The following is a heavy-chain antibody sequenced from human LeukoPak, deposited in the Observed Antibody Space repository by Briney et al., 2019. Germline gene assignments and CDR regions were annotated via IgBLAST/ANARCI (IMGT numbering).Heavy chain of an antibody. J-gene: IGHJ4*02. V-gene: IGHV3-30*18. CDR1: GFTFSSYG. CDR2: ISYDGSNK. CDR3: AKTIYSYGYDDFDY. D-gene: IGHD5-18*01. Sequence: PGGSLRLSCAASGFTFSSYGMHWVRQAPGKGLEWVAVISYDGSNKYYADSVKGRFTISRDNSKNTPYLQMNSLRAEDTAVYYCAKTIYSYGYDDFDYWGQGTLVTVSS.